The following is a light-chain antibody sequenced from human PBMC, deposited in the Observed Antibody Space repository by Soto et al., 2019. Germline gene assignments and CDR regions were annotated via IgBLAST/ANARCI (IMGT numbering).Light chain of an antibody. CDR2: GAS. Sequence: EIVLTQSPGTLSLSPGERATLSCRASQSFSSSYLAWYQQKPGQAPGLLISGASTRATGIPDRFSGSGSGPDFTLTIRRLEPEEFAVYYFQQYGTSSWTFGQGTKVEIK. CDR3: QQYGTSSWT. J-gene: IGKJ1*01. CDR1: QSFSSSY. V-gene: IGKV3-20*01.